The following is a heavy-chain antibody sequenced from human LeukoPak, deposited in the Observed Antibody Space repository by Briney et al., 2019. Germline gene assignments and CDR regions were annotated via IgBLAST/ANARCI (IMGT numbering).Heavy chain of an antibody. CDR3: ARLANDILTGYHSGSFDY. J-gene: IGHJ4*02. D-gene: IGHD3-9*01. V-gene: IGHV5-51*01. Sequence: GESLKISCKGSGYSFTSYWIGWVRQMPGKGLEWMGIIYPGDSDTRYSPSFQGQVTISADKSISPAYLQWSSLKASDTAMYYCARLANDILTGYHSGSFDYWGQGTLVTVSS. CDR1: GYSFTSYW. CDR2: IYPGDSDT.